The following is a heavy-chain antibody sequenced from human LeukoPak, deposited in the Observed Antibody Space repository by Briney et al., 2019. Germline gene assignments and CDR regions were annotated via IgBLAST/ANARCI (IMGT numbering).Heavy chain of an antibody. CDR3: ARDMASGSADY. D-gene: IGHD3-10*01. V-gene: IGHV4-38-2*02. CDR2: IYHSGST. J-gene: IGHJ4*02. Sequence: SETLSLTCTVSGYSISSGYYWGWIRQPPGKGLEWIGSIYHSGSTYYNPSLKSRVTISVDTSKNQFSLKLSSVTAADTAVYYCARDMASGSADYWGQGTLVTVSS. CDR1: GYSISSGYY.